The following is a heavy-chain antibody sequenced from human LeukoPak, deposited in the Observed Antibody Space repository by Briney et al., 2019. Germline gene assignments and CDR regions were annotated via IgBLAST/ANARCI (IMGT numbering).Heavy chain of an antibody. V-gene: IGHV1-8*01. J-gene: IGHJ4*02. D-gene: IGHD6-19*01. CDR2: MNPNSGNT. Sequence: ASVKVSCKASGYTFTSYDVHWVRQTTGQGLEWMGWMNPNSGNTEYAQKFQGRVTMTWDNSISTAYMDLNSLRSEDTAVYYCGRALASSGWVDYWGQGSLVTVSS. CDR1: GYTFTSYD. CDR3: GRALASSGWVDY.